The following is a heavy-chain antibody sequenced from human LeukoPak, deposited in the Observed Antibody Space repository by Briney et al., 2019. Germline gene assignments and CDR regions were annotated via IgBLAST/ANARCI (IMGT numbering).Heavy chain of an antibody. CDR2: ISSSSSYI. CDR3: ARGSGWYGGYFDY. V-gene: IGHV3-21*01. Sequence: GGSLRLSCAASGFTFSSYSMNWVRQAPGKVLEWVSSISSSSSYIYYADSGKGRFTISRDNAKNSLYLQMNSLRAEDTAVYYCARGSGWYGGYFDYWGQGTLVTVSS. CDR1: GFTFSSYS. D-gene: IGHD6-19*01. J-gene: IGHJ4*02.